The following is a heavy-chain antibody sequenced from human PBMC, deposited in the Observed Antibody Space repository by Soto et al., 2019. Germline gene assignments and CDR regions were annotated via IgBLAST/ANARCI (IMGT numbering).Heavy chain of an antibody. CDR3: ARDPLDWGLHPFDY. J-gene: IGHJ4*02. CDR2: ISAYNGNT. Sequence: ASVKVSCKASGYTFTSYGISWVRQAPGQGLEWMGWISAYNGNTNYAQKLQGRVTMTTDTSTSTAYMELRSLRSDDTAVYYCARDPLDWGLHPFDYWGQGTLVTVSS. CDR1: GYTFTSYG. D-gene: IGHD7-27*01. V-gene: IGHV1-18*01.